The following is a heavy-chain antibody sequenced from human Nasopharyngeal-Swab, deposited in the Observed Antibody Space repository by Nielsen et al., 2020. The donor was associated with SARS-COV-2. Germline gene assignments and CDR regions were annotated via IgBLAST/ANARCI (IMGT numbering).Heavy chain of an antibody. Sequence: SETLSLTCTVSGGSISSYYWSWIRQPPGKGLEWIGYIYYSGSTNYNPSLKSRVTISVDTSKNQFSLKLSSVTAADTAVYYCARGAVGTIFGVVTNHNWFGPWGQGTLVTVSS. V-gene: IGHV4-59*13. CDR2: IYYSGST. CDR1: GGSISSYY. D-gene: IGHD3-3*01. CDR3: ARGAVGTIFGVVTNHNWFGP. J-gene: IGHJ5*02.